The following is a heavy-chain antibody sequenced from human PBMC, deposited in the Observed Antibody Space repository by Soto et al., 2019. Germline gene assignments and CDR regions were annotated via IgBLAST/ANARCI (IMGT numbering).Heavy chain of an antibody. CDR2: IGTAGDT. Sequence: GGSLRLSCAASGFTFSSYAMSWVRQATGKGLEWVSAIGTAGDTYYPGSVKGRFTISRENAKNSLYLQMNSLRAGDTAVYYCARARYYYDSSGYYSYYFDYWGQGTLVTVSS. CDR3: ARARYYYDSSGYYSYYFDY. V-gene: IGHV3-13*04. D-gene: IGHD3-22*01. CDR1: GFTFSSYA. J-gene: IGHJ4*02.